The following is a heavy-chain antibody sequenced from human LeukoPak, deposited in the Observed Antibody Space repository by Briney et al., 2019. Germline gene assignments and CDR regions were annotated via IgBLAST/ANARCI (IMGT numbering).Heavy chain of an antibody. CDR1: GFSVSSNY. CDR3: ARADRDGNKRFLD. J-gene: IGHJ4*02. V-gene: IGHV3-66*01. CDR2: FYSGGGT. D-gene: IGHD5-24*01. Sequence: GGSLRLSCAASGFSVSSNYMSWVRQAPGKGLEWVSVFYSGGGTYYADSVKGRFTISRDNGKNLVSLQMNSLRDEDTAVYYCARADRDGNKRFLDWGQGTLVTVSS.